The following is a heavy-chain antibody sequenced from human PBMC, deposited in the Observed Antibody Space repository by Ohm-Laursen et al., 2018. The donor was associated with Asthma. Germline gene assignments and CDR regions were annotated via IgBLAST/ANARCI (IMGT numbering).Heavy chain of an antibody. CDR2: ISYSGTP. CDR1: GDPISDTYT. CDR3: ARDGRLRGSFDY. Sequence: SDTLSLTCAVSGDPISDTYTWGWVRQPPGKGLEYIGTISYSGTPYDNPSLRSRVTISVDTSKNQFSLNLSSVTAADTALYYCARDGRLRGSFDYWGQGTLVTVSS. J-gene: IGHJ4*02. D-gene: IGHD3-10*01. V-gene: IGHV4-39*07.